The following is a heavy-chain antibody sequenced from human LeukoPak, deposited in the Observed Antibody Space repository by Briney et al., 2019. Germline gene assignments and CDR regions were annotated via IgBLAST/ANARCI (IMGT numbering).Heavy chain of an antibody. V-gene: IGHV3-21*01. J-gene: IGHJ6*02. D-gene: IGHD5-12*01. CDR2: ISSSSSYI. CDR1: GFTFSSYS. Sequence: GGSLRLSCAASGFTFSSYSMNWVRQAPGKGLEWVSSISSSSSYIYYADSVKGRFTISRDNSKNTLYLQMNSLRAEDTAVYYCARDGKRVATISYYYNGMDVWGQGTTVTVSS. CDR3: ARDGKRVATISYYYNGMDV.